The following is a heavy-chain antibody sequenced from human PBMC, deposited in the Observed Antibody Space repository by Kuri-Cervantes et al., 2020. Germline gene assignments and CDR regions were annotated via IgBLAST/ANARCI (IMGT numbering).Heavy chain of an antibody. CDR2: ISYDGANK. CDR3: AKGPKEYYYGSGSYLPLYYFDY. D-gene: IGHD3-10*01. CDR1: AFTFSSYA. V-gene: IGHV3-30-3*01. Sequence: GESLKISCAASAFTFSSYAMHWVRQAPGKGLEWVAIISYDGANKYYADSVKGRFTISRDNAKNSLYLQMNSLRAEDTALYYCAKGPKEYYYGSGSYLPLYYFDYWGQGTLVTVSS. J-gene: IGHJ4*02.